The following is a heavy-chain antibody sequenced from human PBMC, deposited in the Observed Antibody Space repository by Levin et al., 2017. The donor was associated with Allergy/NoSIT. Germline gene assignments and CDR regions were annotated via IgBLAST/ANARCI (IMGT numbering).Heavy chain of an antibody. CDR3: ARDKTSGSYQSGLEY. CDR2: ISSSGSTI. CDR1: GFTFSDYY. Sequence: LSLTCAASGFTFSDYYMSWIRQAPGKGLEWVSYISSSGSTIYYADSVKGRFTISRDNAKNSLYLQMNSLRAEDTAVYYCARDKTSGSYQSGLEYWGQGTLVTVSS. J-gene: IGHJ4*02. D-gene: IGHD1-26*01. V-gene: IGHV3-11*01.